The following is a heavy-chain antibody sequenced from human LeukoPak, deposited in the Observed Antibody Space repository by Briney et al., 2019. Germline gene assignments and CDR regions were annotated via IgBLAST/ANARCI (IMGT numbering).Heavy chain of an antibody. Sequence: GGSLRLSCAASGFTFSDYYMSWIRQAPGKGLEWVSYISSSGSTIYYADSVKGRFTISRENAKNSLYLQMNSLRAGDTAVYYCARVRKYSGYYSWYFDLWGRGTLVTVSS. V-gene: IGHV3-11*04. D-gene: IGHD5-12*01. CDR1: GFTFSDYY. CDR2: ISSSGSTI. J-gene: IGHJ2*01. CDR3: ARVRKYSGYYSWYFDL.